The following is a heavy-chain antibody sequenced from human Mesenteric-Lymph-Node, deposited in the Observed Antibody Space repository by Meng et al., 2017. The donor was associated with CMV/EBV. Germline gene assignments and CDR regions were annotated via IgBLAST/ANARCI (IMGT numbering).Heavy chain of an antibody. CDR2: INSDGSST. D-gene: IGHD6-6*01. V-gene: IGHV3-74*01. CDR1: GFTFSSYW. CDR3: ASGEYSSSCDY. Sequence: GESLKISCAASGFTFSSYWMHWVRQAPGKGLVWVSRINSDGSSTSYADSVKGRFTISRDDSRNTLYLQMNSLRDEDTAVYYCASGEYSSSCDYWGQGTLVTVSS. J-gene: IGHJ4*02.